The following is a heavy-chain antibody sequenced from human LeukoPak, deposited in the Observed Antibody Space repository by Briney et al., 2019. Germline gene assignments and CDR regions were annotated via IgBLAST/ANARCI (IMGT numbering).Heavy chain of an antibody. CDR2: IHSDGSST. V-gene: IGHV3-74*01. J-gene: IGHJ3*02. D-gene: IGHD2-15*01. CDR1: GFTFSSYW. CDR3: ATGSGHAFDI. Sequence: GGSLRLSCAASGFTFSSYWMHWIRQTPGKGLVWVSRIHSDGSSTGYADSVKGRFTISRDNAKNTLYLQMNSLRAEDTAVYYCATGSGHAFDIWGQGTMVTVSS.